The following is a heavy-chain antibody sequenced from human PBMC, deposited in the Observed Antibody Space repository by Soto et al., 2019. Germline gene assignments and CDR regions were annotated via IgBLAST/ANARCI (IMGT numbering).Heavy chain of an antibody. CDR2: ISGSGGST. V-gene: IGHV3-23*01. D-gene: IGHD6-19*01. CDR1: GFTFSSYA. J-gene: IGHJ4*02. CDR3: AQVRVAGRGYFDY. Sequence: EVQLLESGGGLVQPGGSLRLSCAASGFTFSSYAMSWVRQAPGKGLEWVSAISGSGGSTYYADSVKGRFTISRDNSKNALYLQMNSLRAEDTAEYYCAQVRVAGRGYFDYRGQGTLVTASS.